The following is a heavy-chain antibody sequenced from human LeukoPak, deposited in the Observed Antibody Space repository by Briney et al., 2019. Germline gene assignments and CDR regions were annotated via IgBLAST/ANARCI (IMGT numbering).Heavy chain of an antibody. CDR1: GGTFSSYA. V-gene: IGHV1-69*13. Sequence: ASVKVSCKASGGTFSSYAISWVRQAPGQGLEWMGGIIPIFGTANYAQKFQGRVTITADESTSTAYMELSSLRSEDTAVYYCARVPNYYYYYYMDVXXKGXTXTVXS. J-gene: IGHJ6*03. D-gene: IGHD2-2*01. CDR3: ARVPNYYYYYYMDV. CDR2: IIPIFGTA.